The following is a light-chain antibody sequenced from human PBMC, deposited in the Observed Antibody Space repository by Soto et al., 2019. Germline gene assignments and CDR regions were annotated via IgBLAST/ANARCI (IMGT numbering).Light chain of an antibody. J-gene: IGKJ4*01. CDR2: DAS. CDR3: QQNDNLPLT. CDR1: QDISDR. Sequence: DTQMTQSPSSVSASVGDRVTSTCQASQDISDRLNWYQQKPGKAPKLLIYDASNLQTGVPSRFSGSGSGTDFTFTISSLQPDDFATYYCQQNDNLPLTFGGGTKVELK. V-gene: IGKV1-33*01.